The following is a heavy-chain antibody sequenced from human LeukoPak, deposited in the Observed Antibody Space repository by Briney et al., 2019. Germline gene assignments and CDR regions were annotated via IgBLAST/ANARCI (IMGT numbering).Heavy chain of an antibody. J-gene: IGHJ4*02. Sequence: ASVTVSCKASGYTFTGYYMHWVRQAPGQGLEWMGWINPNSGGTNYAQKFQGRVTMTRDTSISTAYMELSRLRSDDTAVYYCVRFGGVHSVTRPDFDYWGQGTLVTVSS. CDR3: VRFGGVHSVTRPDFDY. V-gene: IGHV1-2*02. CDR2: INPNSGGT. D-gene: IGHD3-16*01. CDR1: GYTFTGYY.